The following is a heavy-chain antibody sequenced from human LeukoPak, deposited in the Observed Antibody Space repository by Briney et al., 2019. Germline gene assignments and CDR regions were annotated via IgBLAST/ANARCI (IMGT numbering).Heavy chain of an antibody. J-gene: IGHJ4*02. Sequence: PGGSLRLSCAASGFTFSDYYMSWLRQAPGKGLEWVSYISSSGSTIYYADSVKGRFTISRDNAKNSLYLQMNSLRAEDTAVYYCARSQTYSYYYDSSGYLGYWGQGTLVTVSS. V-gene: IGHV3-11*04. D-gene: IGHD3-22*01. CDR2: ISSSGSTI. CDR1: GFTFSDYY. CDR3: ARSQTYSYYYDSSGYLGY.